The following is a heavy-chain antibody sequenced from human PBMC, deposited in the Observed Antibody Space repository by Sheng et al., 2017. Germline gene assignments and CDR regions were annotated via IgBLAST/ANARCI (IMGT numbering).Heavy chain of an antibody. Sequence: QVELVESGGGVVQPGRSLRLSCAASGFTFSNFAMHWVRQAPGKGLEWVAVISYDGSHQYYADSVKGRFTISRDNSKNTLYLQVTSLRPEDTAVYYCATRPAPGPNSPLDYWGQGALVTVSS. J-gene: IGHJ4*02. CDR3: ATRPAPGPNSPLDY. V-gene: IGHV3-30*04. CDR1: GFTFSNFA. CDR2: ISYDGSHQ. D-gene: IGHD1-26*01.